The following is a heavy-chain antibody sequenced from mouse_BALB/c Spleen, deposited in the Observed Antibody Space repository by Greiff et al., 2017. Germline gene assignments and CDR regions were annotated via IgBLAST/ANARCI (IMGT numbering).Heavy chain of an antibody. V-gene: IGHV5-17*02. Sequence: EVNLVESGGGLVQPGGSRKLSCAASGFTFSSFGMHWVRQAPEKGLEWVAYISSGSSTIYYADTVKGRFTISRDNPKNTLFLQMTSLRSEDTAMYYCARKGYDKYFDYWGQGTTLTVSS. J-gene: IGHJ2*01. CDR2: ISSGSSTI. CDR1: GFTFSSFG. CDR3: ARKGYDKYFDY. D-gene: IGHD2-3*01.